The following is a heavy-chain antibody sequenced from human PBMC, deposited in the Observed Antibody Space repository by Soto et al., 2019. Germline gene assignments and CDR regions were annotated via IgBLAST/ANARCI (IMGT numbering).Heavy chain of an antibody. D-gene: IGHD6-13*01. J-gene: IGHJ4*02. CDR1: GGSISGTTYS. CDR3: ARGQGAAAGHSNFDY. V-gene: IGHV4-30-2*01. Sequence: QLQLQESGSGLVKPSQTLSLTCAVSGGSISGTTYSWSWIRQPPGKGLEWIGYIYDSGNTYYNPSLQSQFSISVDRSKNQFSLKLSSVTAADKAVYYCARGQGAAAGHSNFDYWGQGALVTVSS. CDR2: IYDSGNT.